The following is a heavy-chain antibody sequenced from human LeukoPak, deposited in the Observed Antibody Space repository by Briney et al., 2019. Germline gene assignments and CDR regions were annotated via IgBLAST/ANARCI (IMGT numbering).Heavy chain of an antibody. CDR2: VRDDGGTT. CDR3: AKDTLGIGPAFAI. D-gene: IGHD7-27*01. J-gene: IGHJ3*02. V-gene: IGHV3-23*01. CDR1: GFTFSSHA. Sequence: HPGGSPRPSCAASGFTFSSHAMAWVRQAPGQGLEWVSVVRDDGGTTYYADSVRGRFTISRDNSKNTLYLQMNSLRAEDTAVYYCAKDTLGIGPAFAIWGQGTMVSVSS.